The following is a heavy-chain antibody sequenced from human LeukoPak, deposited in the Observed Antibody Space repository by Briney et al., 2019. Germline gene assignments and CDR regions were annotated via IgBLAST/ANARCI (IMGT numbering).Heavy chain of an antibody. Sequence: GGSLRLSCAASGFTFSSYSMNWVRQAPGKGLEWVSSISSSSSYIYYADSVKGRFTISRDNSKNTLYLQMNSLRAEDTAVYYCAKTRNGAFDIWGQGTMVTVSS. J-gene: IGHJ3*02. CDR3: AKTRNGAFDI. D-gene: IGHD1-1*01. CDR1: GFTFSSYS. CDR2: ISSSSSYI. V-gene: IGHV3-21*01.